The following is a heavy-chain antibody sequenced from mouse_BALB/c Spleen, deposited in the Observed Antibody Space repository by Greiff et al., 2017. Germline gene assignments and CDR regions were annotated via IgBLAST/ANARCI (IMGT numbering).Heavy chain of an antibody. V-gene: IGHV1S81*02. Sequence: QVQLQQPGAELVKPGASVKLSCKASGYTFTSYWMHWVKQRPGQGLEWIGEINPSNGRTNYNEKFKSKATLTVDKSSSTAYMQLKSLTSEDSAVYYCARGITTRGYAMDYWGQGTSVTVSS. D-gene: IGHD2-4*01. CDR2: INPSNGRT. CDR1: GYTFTSYW. J-gene: IGHJ4*01. CDR3: ARGITTRGYAMDY.